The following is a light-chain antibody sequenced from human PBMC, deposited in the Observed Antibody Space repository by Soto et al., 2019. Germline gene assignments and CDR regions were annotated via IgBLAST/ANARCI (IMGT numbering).Light chain of an antibody. V-gene: IGKV1-5*03. Sequence: IHMTQSPSTLSASVGDRVTITCRASQSISSWLAWYQQKPGKAPKLLIYKASSLESGVPSRFSGSGSGTDFTLTINSLQPEDFAAYYCQQGYSTPITFGQGTRLEIK. J-gene: IGKJ5*01. CDR3: QQGYSTPIT. CDR2: KAS. CDR1: QSISSW.